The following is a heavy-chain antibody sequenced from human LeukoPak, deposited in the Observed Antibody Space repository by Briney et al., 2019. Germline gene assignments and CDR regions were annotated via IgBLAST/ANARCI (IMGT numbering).Heavy chain of an antibody. J-gene: IGHJ4*02. CDR1: GFTFSSYA. CDR2: ISGSGGST. CDR3: AKDLSPYDSSGYPAPADY. D-gene: IGHD3-22*01. Sequence: GGSLRLPCAASGFTFSSYAMSWVRQAPGKGLEWVSAISGSGGSTYYADSVKGRFTISRDNSKNTLYLQMNSLRAEDTAVYYCAKDLSPYDSSGYPAPADYWGQGTLVTVSS. V-gene: IGHV3-23*01.